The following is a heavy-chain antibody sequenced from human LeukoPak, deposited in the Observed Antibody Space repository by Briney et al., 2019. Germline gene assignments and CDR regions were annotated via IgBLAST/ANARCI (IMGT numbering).Heavy chain of an antibody. J-gene: IGHJ4*02. CDR2: ISSSSSYI. CDR1: GFTFSSYS. V-gene: IGHV3-21*01. CDR3: ARGVAGLFDY. Sequence: PGGSLRLSCAASGFTFSSYSMAWVRQAPGKGLEWVSSISSSSSYIYYADSVKGRFTISRDNAKNSLYLQMNSLRAEDTAVYYCARGVAGLFDYWGQGTLVTVSS. D-gene: IGHD6-19*01.